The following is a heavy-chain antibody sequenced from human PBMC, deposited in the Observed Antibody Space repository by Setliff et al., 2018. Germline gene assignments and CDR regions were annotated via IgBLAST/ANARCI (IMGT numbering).Heavy chain of an antibody. CDR1: GFTFSSYS. V-gene: IGHV3-48*04. CDR3: ARVAGRGRYWYFDL. J-gene: IGHJ2*01. CDR2: ISSSSSTI. Sequence: PGGSLRLSCAASGFTFSSYSINWVRQAPGKGLEWVSYISSSSSTIYYADSVKGRSTISRDNAKNSLYLRMNSLRAEDTAVYYCARVAGRGRYWYFDLWGRGTLVTVSS.